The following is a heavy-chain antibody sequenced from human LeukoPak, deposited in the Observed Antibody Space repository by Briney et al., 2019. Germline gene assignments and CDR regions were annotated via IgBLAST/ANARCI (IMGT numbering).Heavy chain of an antibody. CDR1: GGSLSSSSYY. J-gene: IGHJ6*03. CDR2: IYYSGST. CDR3: ARTHDSSYYYYMDV. Sequence: SETLSLTCTLSGGSLSSSSYYWGWLRQPPGTGLEWIGSIYYSGSTYYNPSLKSRVTISVDTSKNQFSLKLSSVTAADTAVYYCARTHDSSYYYYMDVWGKGTTVTVSS. D-gene: IGHD3-22*01. V-gene: IGHV4-39*01.